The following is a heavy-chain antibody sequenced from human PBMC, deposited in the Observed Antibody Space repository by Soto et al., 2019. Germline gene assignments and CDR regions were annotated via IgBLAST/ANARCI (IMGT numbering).Heavy chain of an antibody. Sequence: SETLSLTCTVSGGSISSSSYYRGWIRQPPGKGLEWIGSIYYSGSTYYNPSLKSRVTISVDTSKNQFSLKLSSVTAADTAVYYCARHQSHSSSYVDPWGQGTLVTVSS. CDR1: GGSISSSSYY. V-gene: IGHV4-39*01. CDR3: ARHQSHSSSYVDP. CDR2: IYYSGST. D-gene: IGHD6-13*01. J-gene: IGHJ5*02.